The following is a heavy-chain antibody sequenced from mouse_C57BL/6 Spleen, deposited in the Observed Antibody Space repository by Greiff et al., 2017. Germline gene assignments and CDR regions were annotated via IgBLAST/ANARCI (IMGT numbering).Heavy chain of an antibody. Sequence: EVNVVESEGGLVQPGSSMKLSCTASGFTFSDYYMAWVRQVPEKGLEWVANINYDGSSTYYLDSLKSRFIISRDNAKNILYLQMSSLKSEDTATYYCARDRGLYYYGSSLWYFDVWGTGTTVTVSS. V-gene: IGHV5-16*01. CDR1: GFTFSDYY. J-gene: IGHJ1*03. CDR2: INYDGSST. CDR3: ARDRGLYYYGSSLWYFDV. D-gene: IGHD1-1*01.